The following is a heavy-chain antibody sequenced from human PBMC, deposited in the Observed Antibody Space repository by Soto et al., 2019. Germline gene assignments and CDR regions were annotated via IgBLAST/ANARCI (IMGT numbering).Heavy chain of an antibody. CDR1: GGSFSGYY. Sequence: PSETLSLTCAVYGGSFSGYYWSWIRQPPGKGLEWIGEINHSGSTNYNPSLKSRVTISVDTSKNQFSLKLSSVTAADTAAYYCAILRYSSSWYHNNWFDPWGQGTLVTVSS. J-gene: IGHJ5*02. CDR2: INHSGST. D-gene: IGHD6-13*01. V-gene: IGHV4-34*01. CDR3: AILRYSSSWYHNNWFDP.